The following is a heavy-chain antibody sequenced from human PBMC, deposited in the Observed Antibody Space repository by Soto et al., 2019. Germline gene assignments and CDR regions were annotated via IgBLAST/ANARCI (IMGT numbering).Heavy chain of an antibody. J-gene: IGHJ5*02. D-gene: IGHD2-15*01. Sequence: QVQLVQSGAEVKKPGSSVTVSCKASGGTSRSLSITWVRQAPGQGLEWMGGITPLFGIPNYPQKFQGRLTITADKSTGTAYLELSSLSSEDTAVYYCARDTHSAGGWFDTWGRGTLVNVSS. CDR2: ITPLFGIP. CDR3: ARDTHSAGGWFDT. CDR1: GGTSRSLS. V-gene: IGHV1-69*17.